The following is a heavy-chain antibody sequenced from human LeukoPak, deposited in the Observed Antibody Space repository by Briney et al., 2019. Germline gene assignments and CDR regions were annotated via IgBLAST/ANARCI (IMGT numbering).Heavy chain of an antibody. J-gene: IGHJ6*03. Sequence: PSETLSLTCAVYVGSFSGYYWSWIRQPPGKGREGIGGMNHSGSANYNPSLKSRVTISVGTSKNQFSLNLSAVSAADTAVSYCAREAARGPWGYYDYYYMDVWGKGTTVTVS. CDR3: AREAARGPWGYYDYYYMDV. CDR1: VGSFSGYY. D-gene: IGHD3-16*01. V-gene: IGHV4-34*01. CDR2: MNHSGSA.